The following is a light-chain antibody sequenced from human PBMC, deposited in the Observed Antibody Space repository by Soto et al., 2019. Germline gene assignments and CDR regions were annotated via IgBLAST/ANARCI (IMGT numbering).Light chain of an antibody. CDR2: DVS. J-gene: IGLJ1*01. Sequence: QSALTQPASVSGSPGQSITISCTGTSSDVGGYNYVSWYQQHPGKTPKLVISDVSNGPSGVSNRFSGSKSGNTASLTISGLQAEDEADYCCSSYTSSSSLWVFGTGTKLTVL. CDR3: SSYTSSSSLWV. V-gene: IGLV2-14*01. CDR1: SSDVGGYNY.